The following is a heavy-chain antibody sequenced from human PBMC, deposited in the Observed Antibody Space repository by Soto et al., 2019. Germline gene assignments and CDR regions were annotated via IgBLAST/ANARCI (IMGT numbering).Heavy chain of an antibody. D-gene: IGHD6-19*01. CDR3: ATDPSSPGWSHNCLDP. J-gene: IGHJ5*01. CDR1: GFTFSHCA. V-gene: IGHV3-23*01. CDR2: RIARGEST. Sequence: PGGCLRLSCAVSGFTFSHCAMSWVRQGSGKGLEWVSLRIARGESTYYGDSGKGRFTMSRDNSKNGLCWQMNSLKAGDTAIYSCATDPSSPGWSHNCLDPRHQQTLVSVSS.